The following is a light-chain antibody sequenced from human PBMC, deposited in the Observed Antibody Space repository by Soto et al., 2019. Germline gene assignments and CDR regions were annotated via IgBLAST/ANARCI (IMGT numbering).Light chain of an antibody. CDR1: TSDVGKYNR. CDR2: EVS. Sequence: QSVLTQPPSVSGSPGQSVTISCTGTTSDVGKYNRVSWYQQSPGTAPKLIIYEVSSRPSGVPDRFSGSKSDNTASLTISGLQAEDESDYYCTSFTSSSTYVFGTGTKLTVL. J-gene: IGLJ1*01. CDR3: TSFTSSSTYV. V-gene: IGLV2-18*02.